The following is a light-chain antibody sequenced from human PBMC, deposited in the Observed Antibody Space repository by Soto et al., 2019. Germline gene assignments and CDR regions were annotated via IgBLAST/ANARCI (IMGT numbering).Light chain of an antibody. CDR2: DAS. Sequence: EIVMTQSPATLSVSPGERATLSCRASQSVSSNLAWYQQKPGQAPRLLLYDASTRATGIPARFSGSGSGTEFTLTISSLQSEDFEVYYCHQYNNWPRTFGQGTKVEIK. V-gene: IGKV3-15*01. CDR3: HQYNNWPRT. CDR1: QSVSSN. J-gene: IGKJ1*01.